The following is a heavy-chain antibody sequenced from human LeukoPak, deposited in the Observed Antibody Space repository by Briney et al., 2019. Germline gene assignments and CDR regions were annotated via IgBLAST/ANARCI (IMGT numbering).Heavy chain of an antibody. CDR2: ISAYNGNT. D-gene: IGHD3-9*01. V-gene: IGHV1-18*01. Sequence: ASVKVSCKASGYTFTSYGISWVRQAPGQGLEWMGWISAYNGNTNYAQKLQGRVTMTTDTSTSTAYMELSSLRSEDTAVYYCARANLYDTSYYFDYWGQGTLVTVSS. CDR3: ARANLYDTSYYFDY. CDR1: GYTFTSYG. J-gene: IGHJ4*02.